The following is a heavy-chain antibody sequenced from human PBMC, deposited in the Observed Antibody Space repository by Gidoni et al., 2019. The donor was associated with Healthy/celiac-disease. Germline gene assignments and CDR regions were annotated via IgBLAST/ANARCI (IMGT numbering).Heavy chain of an antibody. CDR3: ASGEEEIFGVVISHRFDP. D-gene: IGHD3-3*01. Sequence: QVQLVQSGAEVKKPGASVKVSCKASGYTFTSYYMHWVRQAPGQGLEWMGIINPSGGSTSYAQKFQGRVTMTRDTSTSTVYMELSSLRSEDTAVYYCASGEEEIFGVVISHRFDPWGQGTLVTVSS. CDR1: GYTFTSYY. J-gene: IGHJ5*02. V-gene: IGHV1-46*01. CDR2: INPSGGST.